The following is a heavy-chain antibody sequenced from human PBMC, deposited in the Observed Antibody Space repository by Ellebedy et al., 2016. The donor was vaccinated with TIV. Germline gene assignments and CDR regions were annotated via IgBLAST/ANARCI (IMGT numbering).Heavy chain of an antibody. CDR1: GYTFTSYA. CDR3: ASGVAIPHFDY. Sequence: AASVKVSCKASGYTFTSYAMHWVRQAPGQRLEWMGWINPNSGGTNYAQKFQGWVTMTRDTSISTAYMELSRLRSDDPAVYYCASGVAIPHFDYWGQGTLVTVSS. J-gene: IGHJ4*02. V-gene: IGHV1-2*04. D-gene: IGHD2-15*01. CDR2: INPNSGGT.